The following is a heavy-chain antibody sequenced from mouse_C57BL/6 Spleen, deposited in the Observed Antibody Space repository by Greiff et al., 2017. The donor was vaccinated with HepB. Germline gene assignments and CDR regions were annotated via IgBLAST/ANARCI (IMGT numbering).Heavy chain of an antibody. D-gene: IGHD1-1*01. CDR1: GYTFTNYW. CDR3: ARSRDYGSSYWYFDV. J-gene: IGHJ1*03. V-gene: IGHV1-63*01. Sequence: QVQLQQSGAELVGPGTSVKMSCKASGYTFTNYWIGWAKQRPGHGLEWIGDIYPGGGYTNYNEKFKGKATLTADKSSSTAYMQFSSLTSEDSAIYYCARSRDYGSSYWYFDVWGTGTTVTVSS. CDR2: IYPGGGYT.